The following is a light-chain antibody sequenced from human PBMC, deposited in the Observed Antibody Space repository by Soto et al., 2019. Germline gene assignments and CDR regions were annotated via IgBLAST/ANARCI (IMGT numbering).Light chain of an antibody. CDR3: CSYAGTYTYV. CDR2: DVS. V-gene: IGLV2-11*01. Sequence: QSALTQPRSVSGSPGQSVTISCTGTSSDVGGYNYVSWYQQHPGKAPKLKIYDVSKRPSGVPDRFSGSKSGNTASLTISGLQAEDEADYYCCSYAGTYTYVFGIGTKLTVL. J-gene: IGLJ1*01. CDR1: SSDVGGYNY.